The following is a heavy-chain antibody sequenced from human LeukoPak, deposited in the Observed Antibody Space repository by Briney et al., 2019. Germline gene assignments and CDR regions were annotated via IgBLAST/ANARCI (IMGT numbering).Heavy chain of an antibody. CDR2: IYPGDSDT. V-gene: IGHV5-51*01. Sequence: AESLKISCKGAGYIITSYWIAWVRQMPGKGLELMGIIYPGDSDTRYSPSFQGQVTISADKSITTAYLQWSSLKASDTAMYYCARHRYCTNGICYKIDYWGQGTLVTVSS. CDR3: ARHRYCTNGICYKIDY. CDR1: GYIITSYW. J-gene: IGHJ4*02. D-gene: IGHD2-8*01.